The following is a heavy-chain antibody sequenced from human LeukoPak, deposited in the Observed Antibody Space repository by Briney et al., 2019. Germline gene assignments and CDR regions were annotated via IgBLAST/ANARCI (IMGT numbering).Heavy chain of an antibody. CDR3: ARRLAGTEDC. D-gene: IGHD6-13*01. V-gene: IGHV4-39*01. J-gene: IGHJ4*02. CDR1: GGSISSSSYY. Sequence: SETLSLTCTVSGGSISSSSYYWGWIRQPPGKGLEWIGSTYYSGSTYYNPSLKSRVTISVDTSKNQFSLKLSSVTAADTAVYYCARRLAGTEDCWGQGTLVTVSS. CDR2: TYYSGST.